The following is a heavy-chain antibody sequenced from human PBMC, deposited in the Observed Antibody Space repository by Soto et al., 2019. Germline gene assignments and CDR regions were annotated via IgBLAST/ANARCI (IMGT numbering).Heavy chain of an antibody. CDR3: ARELYYYDSSGYRLNYFDY. CDR2: IYYSGNT. CDR1: GGSITSGSYY. J-gene: IGHJ4*02. Sequence: SETLSLTCTVSGGSITSGSYYWTWIRRHPGKGLEWIGYIYYSGNTYYNPSLKSRITISADTSKNQFSLKLDSVTAADTAVYYCARELYYYDSSGYRLNYFDYWGQGALVT. D-gene: IGHD3-22*01. V-gene: IGHV4-31*03.